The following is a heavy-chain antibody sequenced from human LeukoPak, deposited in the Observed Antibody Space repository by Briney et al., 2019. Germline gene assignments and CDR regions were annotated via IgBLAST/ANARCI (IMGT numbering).Heavy chain of an antibody. D-gene: IGHD3-16*01. V-gene: IGHV4-59*08. CDR2: MYYRGRF. Sequence: SETLSVTCTVSGGSLSNYLWSWIRQPPGKGLERIGYMYYRGRFTYNTSLKRRATISVDTSKTKFSLNLSSVTAAATAGHYCAVGYYRGYIDYWGQGTLVTVSS. J-gene: IGHJ4*02. CDR1: GGSLSNYL. CDR3: AVGYYRGYIDY.